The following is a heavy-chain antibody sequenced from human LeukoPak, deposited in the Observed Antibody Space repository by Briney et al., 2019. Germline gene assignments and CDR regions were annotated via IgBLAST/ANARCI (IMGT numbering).Heavy chain of an antibody. CDR3: AREYEIAAVPHYMDV. V-gene: IGHV4-61*02. Sequence: SETLSLTCTVSGGSISSGSYYWSWIRQPAGKGLDWIGRIYTSGSTSYNPSLKSRVTISVDTSKNQFSLRLSSVTAADTAVYYCAREYEIAAVPHYMDVWGKGTTVTVSS. CDR2: IYTSGST. D-gene: IGHD6-13*01. J-gene: IGHJ6*03. CDR1: GGSISSGSYY.